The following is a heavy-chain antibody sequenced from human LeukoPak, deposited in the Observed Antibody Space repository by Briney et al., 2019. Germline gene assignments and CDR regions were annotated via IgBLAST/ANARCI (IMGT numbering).Heavy chain of an antibody. V-gene: IGHV2-70*11. Sequence: SGPTLVNPTRTLTLTCTFSGFSLRTSGMCVSWIRQPPGKALEGLARIDWDDEKYYSTPLKNRLTIFKDLSKNQVVITMTNMAPVDTSTSYCERIGAYYYDSSGYHATYDAFDIWGQGTMVTVSS. CDR1: GFSLRTSGMC. D-gene: IGHD3-22*01. CDR2: IDWDDEK. CDR3: ERIGAYYYDSSGYHATYDAFDI. J-gene: IGHJ3*02.